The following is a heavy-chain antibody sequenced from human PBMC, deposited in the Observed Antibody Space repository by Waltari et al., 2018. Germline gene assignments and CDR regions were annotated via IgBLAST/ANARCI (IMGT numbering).Heavy chain of an antibody. CDR3: AREPHI. V-gene: IGHV3-66*02. J-gene: IGHJ4*02. CDR2: IYSGGNT. Sequence: EVQLVESGGGLVQPGGSLRLSCSASGFTVSSNYMSWVRQAPGKGLEWVSGIYSGGNTYYADSVKGRFTISRDNSKNTLSLQMNNLRTEDTAVYYCAREPHIGGQGTLVTVSS. CDR1: GFTVSSNY. D-gene: IGHD5-12*01.